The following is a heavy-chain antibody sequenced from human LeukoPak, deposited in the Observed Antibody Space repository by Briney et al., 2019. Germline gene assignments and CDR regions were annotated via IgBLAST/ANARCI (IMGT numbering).Heavy chain of an antibody. D-gene: IGHD1-14*01. CDR1: GYTFTNYY. CDR2: INPSGDST. CDR3: ASDHPDRYFDY. V-gene: IGHV1-46*01. J-gene: IGHJ4*02. Sequence: ASVKLSCKAPGYTFTNYYLHWVRQAPGQGLEWMGIINPSGDSTIYAQKFQGRVTMTRDTSTSTVRMELSSLRSEDTAVYYCASDHPDRYFDYWGQGTLVTVSS.